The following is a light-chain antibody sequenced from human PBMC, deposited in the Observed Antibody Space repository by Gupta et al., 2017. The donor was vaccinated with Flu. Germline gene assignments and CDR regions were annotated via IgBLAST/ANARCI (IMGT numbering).Light chain of an antibody. CDR1: SSYIGAYNF. Sequence: QSALTQPPSASGSHGQSVTISCTGTSSYIGAYNFVTWHQQYPGNAPKLIIYEATKLPSGVPDRFSGCKSGNTASLTVSGLQAEDEADYYCSSHTSNDNFVYGTGTWVTVL. CDR3: SSHTSNDNFV. J-gene: IGLJ1*01. V-gene: IGLV2-8*01. CDR2: EAT.